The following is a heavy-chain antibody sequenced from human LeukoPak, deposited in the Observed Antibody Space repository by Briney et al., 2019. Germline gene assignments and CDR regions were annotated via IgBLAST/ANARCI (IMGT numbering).Heavy chain of an antibody. CDR1: GSRFTSYW. Sequence: GGSLQISCKGSGSRFTSYWIGWVRQLPGKGLEWMGIIYPGDSDTRYSPSFQGQVTISADNSISTAYLQWSSLKASDTAMYYCARPGGVVPAASYAFDIWGQGTMVTVSS. J-gene: IGHJ3*02. CDR3: ARPGGVVPAASYAFDI. D-gene: IGHD2-2*01. CDR2: IYPGDSDT. V-gene: IGHV5-51*01.